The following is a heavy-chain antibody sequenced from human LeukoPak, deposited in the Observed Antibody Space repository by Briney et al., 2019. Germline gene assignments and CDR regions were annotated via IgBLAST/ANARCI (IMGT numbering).Heavy chain of an antibody. V-gene: IGHV4-59*01. CDR1: GGSITHYY. CDR2: IYYSGST. D-gene: IGHD5-18*01. J-gene: IGHJ6*02. Sequence: SETLSLTCSVSGGSITHYYWSWIRQPPGKGLEWIGYIYYSGSTNYNPSLKSRVTISVDTSKIRFSLKLSSVTAADTAVYYCARTQRGYNYGYQHYYYGLDVWGQGTTVTVSS. CDR3: ARTQRGYNYGYQHYYYGLDV.